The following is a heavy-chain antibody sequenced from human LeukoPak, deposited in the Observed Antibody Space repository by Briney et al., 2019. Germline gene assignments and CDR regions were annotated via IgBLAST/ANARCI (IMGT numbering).Heavy chain of an antibody. J-gene: IGHJ4*02. V-gene: IGHV3-74*01. CDR2: INSDGSST. CDR3: ARADDYDFWSGYSFDS. CDR1: GFTFSSYW. Sequence: QPGGSLRLSCAASGFTFSSYWMHWVRQAPGKGLVWVSLINSDGSSTTYADSVKGRFTISRDNAKNTLYLQMNSLRAEDTAVYYCARADDYDFWSGYSFDSWGQGTLVTVSS. D-gene: IGHD3-3*01.